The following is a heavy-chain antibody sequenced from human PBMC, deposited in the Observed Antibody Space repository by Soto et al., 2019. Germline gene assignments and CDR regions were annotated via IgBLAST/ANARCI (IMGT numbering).Heavy chain of an antibody. J-gene: IGHJ4*02. D-gene: IGHD6-13*01. CDR2: IDPSDSYT. V-gene: IGHV5-10-1*01. Sequence: EVQLVQSGAEVKKPGESLRISCKGSGYRFTSYWISWVRQMPGKGLEWMGRIDPSDSYTNYSPSFQVHVTISADKSISTADLQWRSLKASDTAMYYCARLQAAAGDNDLTFDYWGQGTLVTVSS. CDR1: GYRFTSYW. CDR3: ARLQAAAGDNDLTFDY.